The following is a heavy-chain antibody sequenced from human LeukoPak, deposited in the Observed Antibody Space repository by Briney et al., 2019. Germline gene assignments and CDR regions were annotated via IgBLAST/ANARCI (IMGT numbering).Heavy chain of an antibody. J-gene: IGHJ5*02. Sequence: KPGGSLRLSCAASGFTFSSYSMNWVRQAPGKGLEWVSSISSSSSYIYYADSVKGRFTISRDNAKNSLYLQMNSLRAEDTAVYYCARDVVVRGVMGNWFDPWGQGTLVPVSS. D-gene: IGHD3-10*01. CDR1: GFTFSSYS. V-gene: IGHV3-21*01. CDR3: ARDVVVRGVMGNWFDP. CDR2: ISSSSSYI.